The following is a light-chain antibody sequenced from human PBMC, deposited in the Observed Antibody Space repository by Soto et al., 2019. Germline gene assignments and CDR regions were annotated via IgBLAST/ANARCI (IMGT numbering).Light chain of an antibody. V-gene: IGKV1-6*01. J-gene: IGKJ1*01. CDR1: QDIRTE. Sequence: AIQMTQSPSSLSASVGDRVTITCRASQDIRTELGWYQQRPGEATKLLIYGASTLQGGVPSRFSGSGSGTDFTLTISSLQPEDFATYYCLQDYNYPRTFGQGTKVEIK. CDR3: LQDYNYPRT. CDR2: GAS.